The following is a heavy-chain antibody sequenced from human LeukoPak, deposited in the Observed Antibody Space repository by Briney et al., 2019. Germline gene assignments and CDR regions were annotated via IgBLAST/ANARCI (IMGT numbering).Heavy chain of an antibody. J-gene: IGHJ4*01. CDR2: IHYTGST. Sequence: PSETLTLTCTGSGVSFSSYDWGWIRQPPGKGLDWIVYIHYTGSTNYNPSLKSRVTISVDTSKNLFSPKLSSVTAADTAVYYCARHMGLGYTYFYPYFDYWGQGTLVTVSS. CDR3: ARHMGLGYTYFYPYFDY. V-gene: IGHV4-59*08. D-gene: IGHD1-1*01. CDR1: GVSFSSYD.